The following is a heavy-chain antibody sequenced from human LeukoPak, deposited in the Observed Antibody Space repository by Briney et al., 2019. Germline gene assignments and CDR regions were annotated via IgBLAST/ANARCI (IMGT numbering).Heavy chain of an antibody. CDR3: ARPSEAAGPLSFAR. J-gene: IGHJ4*02. CDR1: GRSISSISNY. D-gene: IGHD6-13*01. CDR2: IYSPGTT. Sequence: SETLSLTCTVSGRSISSISNYWGWLRQPPGKGLEWIGRIYSPGTTYYNPYLRSRVTISIETSKNQFSLRLNSVTPSDTSVYYCARPSEAAGPLSFARWGQGILVAVSS. V-gene: IGHV4-39*01.